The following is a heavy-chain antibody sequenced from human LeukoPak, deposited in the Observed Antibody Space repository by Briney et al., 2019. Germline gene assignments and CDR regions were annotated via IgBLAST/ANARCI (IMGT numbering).Heavy chain of an antibody. CDR2: ITSSSNTV. J-gene: IGHJ5*02. CDR1: GFTFSNYN. D-gene: IGHD6-6*01. CDR3: AKDVTYSSSDWFDP. Sequence: HPGGSLRLSCAASGFTFSNYNMFWARQAPGKGLEWVSYITSSSNTVHYADSVKGRFTLSRDNAKSSLYLQMNSLRAEDTAVYYCAKDVTYSSSDWFDPWGQGTLVTVSS. V-gene: IGHV3-48*01.